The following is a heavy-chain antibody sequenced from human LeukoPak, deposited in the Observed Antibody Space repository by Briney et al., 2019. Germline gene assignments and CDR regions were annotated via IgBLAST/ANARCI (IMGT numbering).Heavy chain of an antibody. Sequence: PSETLSLTCTVSGGSISSYYWSWIRQPAGKGLEWIGRIYTSGSTNYNPSLKSRVTMSVDTSKNQFSLKLSSVTAADTAVYYCARGITIFGATKFDPWGQGTLVTVSS. CDR3: ARGITIFGATKFDP. CDR1: GGSISSYY. D-gene: IGHD3-3*01. CDR2: IYTSGST. J-gene: IGHJ5*02. V-gene: IGHV4-4*07.